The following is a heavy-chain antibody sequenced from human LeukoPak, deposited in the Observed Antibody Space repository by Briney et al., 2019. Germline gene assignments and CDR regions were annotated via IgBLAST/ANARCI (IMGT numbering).Heavy chain of an antibody. CDR1: GGSISSSNW. V-gene: IGHV4-4*02. D-gene: IGHD3-10*01. CDR2: IYHGGST. Sequence: PSGTLSLTCAVSGGSISSSNWWSWVRQPPGKGLEWIGEIYHGGSTNYNPSLKSRVTISVDKSKNQFSLKLSSVTAADTAVYYCARDGRGPTRESLDYWGQGTLVTVSS. CDR3: ARDGRGPTRESLDY. J-gene: IGHJ4*02.